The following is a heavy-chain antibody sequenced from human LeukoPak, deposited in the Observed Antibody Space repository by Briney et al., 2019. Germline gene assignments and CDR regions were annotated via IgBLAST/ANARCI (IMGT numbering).Heavy chain of an antibody. D-gene: IGHD3-10*01. Sequence: GKSLRLSCAASGFTFSSYAMHWVRQAPGKGLEWVAVISYYGNNKYYADSVKGRFSISRDNSKNTLYLQMNSLRAEDTAVYYCAKDGHYYGSGSTHFDYWGQGTLVTVSS. CDR2: ISYYGNNK. CDR3: AKDGHYYGSGSTHFDY. CDR1: GFTFSSYA. J-gene: IGHJ4*02. V-gene: IGHV3-30*04.